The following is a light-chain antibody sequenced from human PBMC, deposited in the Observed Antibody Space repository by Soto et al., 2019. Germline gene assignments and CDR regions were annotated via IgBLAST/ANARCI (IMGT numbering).Light chain of an antibody. V-gene: IGKV4-1*01. CDR1: QSVLYSSNNKNY. Sequence: DIVMTQSPDSLAVSLGERATINCKSSQSVLYSSNNKNYLAWYQQKPGQPPKLLIYWASTRESGVPERFSGSGSGTDFTLTISSLQAEDVAVYYCQQYYSTPPTFGGGTKVDIK. CDR2: WAS. J-gene: IGKJ4*01. CDR3: QQYYSTPPT.